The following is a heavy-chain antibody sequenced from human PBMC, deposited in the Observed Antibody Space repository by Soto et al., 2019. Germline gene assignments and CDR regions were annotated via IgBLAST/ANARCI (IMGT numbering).Heavy chain of an antibody. D-gene: IGHD6-6*01. CDR1: GFTFSSYG. CDR2: IWYDGSNK. CDR3: ARAVSARSPLDY. V-gene: IGHV3-33*01. J-gene: IGHJ4*02. Sequence: GGSLRLSCAASGFTFSSYGMHWVRQAPGKGLEWVAVIWYDGSNKYYADSVKGRFTISRDNSKNTLYLQMNSLRAEDTAVYYCARAVSARSPLDYWGQGTLVTVSS.